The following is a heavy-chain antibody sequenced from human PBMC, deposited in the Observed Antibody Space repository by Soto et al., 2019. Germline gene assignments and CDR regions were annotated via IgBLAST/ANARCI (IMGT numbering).Heavy chain of an antibody. V-gene: IGHV3-21*01. J-gene: IGHJ4*02. CDR3: ARESDDRPYFDY. CDR1: GFIFSTYS. CDR2: ISTSGDT. Sequence: GGSLRLSCAGSGFIFSTYSMHWVRQAPGKGLEWVSSISTSGDTYYGDSVKGRFTISRDNAKNSLSLQMNSLRAEDTAVYYCARESDDRPYFDYWGQGTLVTVSS. D-gene: IGHD3-22*01.